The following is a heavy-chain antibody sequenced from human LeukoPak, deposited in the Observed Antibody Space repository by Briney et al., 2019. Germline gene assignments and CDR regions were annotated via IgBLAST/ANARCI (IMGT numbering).Heavy chain of an antibody. J-gene: IGHJ4*02. CDR1: GYTFSGYY. CDR2: INPNSGDT. D-gene: IGHD3-16*01. Sequence: ASVKVSCKTSGYTFSGYYMYWVRQAPGQGLEWMGRINPNSGDTNSAQRFQGRLTMTTDTSISTAYIELSRLQSDDTAVYYCARGPLEYDYVWGYFDYWGQGSLVTVS. CDR3: ARGPLEYDYVWGYFDY. V-gene: IGHV1-2*02.